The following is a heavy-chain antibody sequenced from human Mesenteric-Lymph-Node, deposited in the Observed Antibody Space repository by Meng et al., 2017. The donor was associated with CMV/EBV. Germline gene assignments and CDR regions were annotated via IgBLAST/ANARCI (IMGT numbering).Heavy chain of an antibody. Sequence: GGSLRLSCAASGFSFERFAMNWVRQAPGKGLEWVSVIFSGSSSTDYADSVKGRFTISRDNSKNTLYLQMNSLRAEDTAVYYCAKDLVAIGSHLKYYYGMDVWGQGTTVTVSS. D-gene: IGHD5-12*01. CDR1: GFSFERFA. CDR2: IFSGSSST. CDR3: AKDLVAIGSHLKYYYGMDV. J-gene: IGHJ6*02. V-gene: IGHV3-23*03.